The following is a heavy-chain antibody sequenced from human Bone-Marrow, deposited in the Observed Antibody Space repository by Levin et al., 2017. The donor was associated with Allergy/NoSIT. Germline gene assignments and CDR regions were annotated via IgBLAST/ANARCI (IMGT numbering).Heavy chain of an antibody. J-gene: IGHJ6*02. D-gene: IGHD6-6*01. CDR1: GGSFSGYY. CDR3: ARGLGGIWIAARPYDYYYGMDV. Sequence: SQTLSLTCAVYGGSFSGYYWSWIRQPPGKGLEWIGEINHSGSTNYNPSLKSRVTISVDTSKNQFSLKLSSVTAADTAVYYCARGLGGIWIAARPYDYYYGMDVWGQGTTVTVSS. V-gene: IGHV4-34*01. CDR2: INHSGST.